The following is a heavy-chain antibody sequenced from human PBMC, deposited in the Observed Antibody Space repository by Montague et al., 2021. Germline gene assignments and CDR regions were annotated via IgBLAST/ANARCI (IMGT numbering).Heavy chain of an antibody. V-gene: IGHV4-59*01. D-gene: IGHD3-22*01. CDR3: AGKGFYESGGFFN. Sequence: SETLSLTCSVSGDSINGSYWSWIRQPPGKGLEWICPVFYSRATNYNPSLKSRVTMSADTSKKQVSLTVNSVTAADTAVYYCAGKGFYESGGFFNWGLGALVTVSS. CDR2: VFYSRAT. CDR1: GDSINGSY. J-gene: IGHJ4*02.